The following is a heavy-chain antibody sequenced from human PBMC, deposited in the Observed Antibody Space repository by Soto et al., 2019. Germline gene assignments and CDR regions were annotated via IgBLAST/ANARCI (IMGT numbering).Heavy chain of an antibody. Sequence: ASVKVSCKASGYTFSDYCMHWVRQAPGQGLEWMGIISPSGGSTGLAQKFQGRITMTRDTSTNTFYMDLSSLTSEDTAIYYCTSPASGTPHWFEYWGQGTLVTVSS. CDR3: TSPASGTPHWFEY. CDR1: GYTFSDYC. J-gene: IGHJ4*02. CDR2: ISPSGGST. D-gene: IGHD6-13*01. V-gene: IGHV1-46*01.